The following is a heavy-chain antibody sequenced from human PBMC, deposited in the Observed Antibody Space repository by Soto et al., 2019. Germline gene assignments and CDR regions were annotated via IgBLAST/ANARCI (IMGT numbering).Heavy chain of an antibody. CDR2: IYYSGST. CDR3: ARGYLDGKLINWFDP. D-gene: IGHD3-9*01. J-gene: IGHJ5*02. Sequence: SETLSLTCTVSGGSISSGDYYWSWIRQPPGKGLEWIGYIYYSGSTYYNPSLKSRVTISVDTSKNQFSLKLSSVTAADTAVYYCARGYLDGKLINWFDPWGQGTLVTVSS. CDR1: GGSISSGDYY. V-gene: IGHV4-30-4*01.